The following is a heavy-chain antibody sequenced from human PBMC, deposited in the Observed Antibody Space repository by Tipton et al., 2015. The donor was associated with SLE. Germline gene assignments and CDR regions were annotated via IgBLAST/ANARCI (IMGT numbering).Heavy chain of an antibody. D-gene: IGHD6-6*01. Sequence: QLVQSGAQVKKPGESLKISCKGSGYRFISYWIVWVRQMPGKGLEWMGIIYPSDSDTRYNPSFQGQVTISADKSINTAYLQWSSLKASDTAMYYCARLFRAAQPDYWGQGTLVTVSS. CDR1: GYRFISYW. CDR3: ARLFRAAQPDY. V-gene: IGHV5-51*01. CDR2: IYPSDSDT. J-gene: IGHJ4*02.